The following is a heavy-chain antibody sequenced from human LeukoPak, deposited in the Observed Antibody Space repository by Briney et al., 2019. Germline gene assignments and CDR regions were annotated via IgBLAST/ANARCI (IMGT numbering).Heavy chain of an antibody. J-gene: IGHJ6*02. Sequence: PGGSLRLSCAASGFTFSSYAMRWVRQAPGKGLEWVAVISYDGSNKYYADSVKGRFTISRDNSKNTLYVQMNSLRAEDTAVYYCARDKRYSSGWSSKSNYYYYGMDVWGQGTTVTVSS. CDR3: ARDKRYSSGWSSKSNYYYYGMDV. D-gene: IGHD6-19*01. CDR2: ISYDGSNK. CDR1: GFTFSSYA. V-gene: IGHV3-30-3*01.